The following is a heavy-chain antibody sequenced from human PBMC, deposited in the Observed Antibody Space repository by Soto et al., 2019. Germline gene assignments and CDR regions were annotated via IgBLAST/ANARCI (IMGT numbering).Heavy chain of an antibody. V-gene: IGHV4-34*01. Sequence: WIRQPPGKGLEWIGEINHSGSTNYNPSLKSRVTISVDTSKNQFSLKLSSVTAADTAVYYCASLFTIYLYGLDVCGQGTTVS. J-gene: IGHJ6*02. CDR2: INHSGST. CDR3: ASLFTIYLYGLDV. D-gene: IGHD3-9*01.